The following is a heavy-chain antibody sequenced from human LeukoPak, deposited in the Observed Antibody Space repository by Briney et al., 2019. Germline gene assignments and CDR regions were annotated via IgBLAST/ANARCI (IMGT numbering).Heavy chain of an antibody. J-gene: IGHJ3*02. CDR1: GYTFTSYA. V-gene: IGHV7-4-1*02. D-gene: IGHD3-16*02. CDR3: ASQDYVWGSYRYPYAFGI. CDR2: INTNTGNP. Sequence: ASVKVSCKASGYTFTSYAMNWVRQAPGQGLEWMGWINTNTGNPTYAQGFTGRFVFSLDTSVSTAYLQISSLKAEDTAVYYCASQDYVWGSYRYPYAFGIWGQGTMVTVSS.